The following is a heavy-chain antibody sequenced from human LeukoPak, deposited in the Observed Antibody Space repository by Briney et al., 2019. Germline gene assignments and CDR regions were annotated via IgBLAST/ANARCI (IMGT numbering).Heavy chain of an antibody. Sequence: PGGSLRLSCAASGFTFSSYAMSWVRQAPGKGLEWVSAISGSGGSTYYADSVKGRFTISRDNSKNTLYLQMNSLRAEDTAVYYCAKAVPPHYCRSTSCSYGMDVWGQGTTVTVSS. CDR1: GFTFSSYA. J-gene: IGHJ6*02. V-gene: IGHV3-23*01. D-gene: IGHD2-2*01. CDR3: AKAVPPHYCRSTSCSYGMDV. CDR2: ISGSGGST.